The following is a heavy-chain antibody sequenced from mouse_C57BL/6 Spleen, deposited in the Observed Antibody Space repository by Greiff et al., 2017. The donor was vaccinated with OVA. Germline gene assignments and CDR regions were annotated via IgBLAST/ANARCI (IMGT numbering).Heavy chain of an antibody. CDR3: ARRGNYGSSYYLDY. CDR1: GYTFTSYW. CDR2: IHPNSGST. Sequence: QVQLQQPGAELVKPGASVKLSCKASGYTFTSYWMHWVKQRPGQGLEWIGMIHPNSGSTNYNAKFKSKATLTVDKSSSKDYMQRNSLTSKDSAVYYCARRGNYGSSYYLDYWGQGTTLTVSS. D-gene: IGHD1-1*01. J-gene: IGHJ2*01. V-gene: IGHV1-64*01.